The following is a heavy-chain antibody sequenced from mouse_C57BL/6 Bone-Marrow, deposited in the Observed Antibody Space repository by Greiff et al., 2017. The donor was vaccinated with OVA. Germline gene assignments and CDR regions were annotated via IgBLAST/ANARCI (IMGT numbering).Heavy chain of an antibody. CDR3: AREGDYGNDEDYAMDY. CDR1: GYTFTSYW. V-gene: IGHV1-7*01. Sequence: VQGVESGAELAKPGASVTLSCKASGYTFTSYWMHWVKQRPGQGLEWIGYINPSSGYTKYNQKFKDKATLPADKSSSTAYMQLSSLTYEDSAVYYCAREGDYGNDEDYAMDYWGQGTSVTVSS. J-gene: IGHJ4*01. D-gene: IGHD2-2*01. CDR2: INPSSGYT.